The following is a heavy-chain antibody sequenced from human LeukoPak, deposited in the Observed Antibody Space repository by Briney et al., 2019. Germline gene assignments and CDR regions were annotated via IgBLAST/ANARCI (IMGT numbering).Heavy chain of an antibody. D-gene: IGHD3-10*01. J-gene: IGHJ4*02. CDR1: RFTFSGYW. V-gene: IGHV3-7*03. Sequence: GGSLRLSCVASRFTFSGYWISWVRQAPGKGLEWMANIKQDGSEKYYVDSVKGRFTISRDNAKNSLYLQMNSLRAEDTAVYYCARGTYYYGSGSPETGYWGQGTLVTVSS. CDR2: IKQDGSEK. CDR3: ARGTYYYGSGSPETGY.